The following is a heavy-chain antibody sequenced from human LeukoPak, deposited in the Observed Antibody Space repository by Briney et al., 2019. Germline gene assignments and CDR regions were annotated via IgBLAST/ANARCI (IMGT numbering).Heavy chain of an antibody. V-gene: IGHV1-18*01. Sequence: ASVKVSCKASGYTFTSYGISWVRQAPGQGLEWMGWIGAYNGNTNYAQKLQGRVTMTTDTSTSTAYMELRSLRSDDTAVYYCARASIHDSSGTYYYYGMDVWGQGTTVTVSS. CDR3: ARASIHDSSGTYYYYGMDV. J-gene: IGHJ6*02. CDR1: GYTFTSYG. D-gene: IGHD3-22*01. CDR2: IGAYNGNT.